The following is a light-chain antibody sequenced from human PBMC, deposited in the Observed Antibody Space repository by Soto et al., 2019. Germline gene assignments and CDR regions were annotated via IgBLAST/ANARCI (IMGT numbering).Light chain of an antibody. Sequence: QSVLTQPPSASGTPGQRVTISCSGSGPNIGSNAVNWYQQLPGTAPKLLIYTNDQRPSGVPDRFSGSKSGTSGSLAISGLHSEDKADYSCEAWDDSLSGYVFGTGPKATVL. CDR2: TND. V-gene: IGLV1-44*01. J-gene: IGLJ1*01. CDR1: GPNIGSNA. CDR3: EAWDDSLSGYV.